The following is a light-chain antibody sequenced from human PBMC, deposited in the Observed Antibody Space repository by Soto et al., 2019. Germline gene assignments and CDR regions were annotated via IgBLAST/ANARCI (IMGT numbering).Light chain of an antibody. J-gene: IGKJ4*01. V-gene: IGKV1D-16*01. CDR3: QQYNTYPLT. CDR2: GAS. CDR1: QGISSW. Sequence: DIRMTQSPSSLSASVGDRVTITCRASQGISSWLAWYQQKPEKAPKSLIYGASNLQSGVPSRFSGSGSGTDFTLTISNLQPEDFATYYCQQYNTYPLTFGGGTKVEIK.